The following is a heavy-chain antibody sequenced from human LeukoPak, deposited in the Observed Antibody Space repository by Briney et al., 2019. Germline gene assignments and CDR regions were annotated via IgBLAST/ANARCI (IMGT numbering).Heavy chain of an antibody. CDR3: ARCVRVSFDI. CDR1: GFTFTGYG. D-gene: IGHD6-13*01. V-gene: IGHV3-23*01. J-gene: IGHJ3*02. CDR2: ISGRDGST. Sequence: GGSLRLSCAASGFTFTGYGMHWVRQAPGKGLEWVSAISGRDGSTYYADSVKGRLTISRDNSKNTLYLQMNSLRAEDTAVYYCARCVRVSFDIWGQGAMVTVSS.